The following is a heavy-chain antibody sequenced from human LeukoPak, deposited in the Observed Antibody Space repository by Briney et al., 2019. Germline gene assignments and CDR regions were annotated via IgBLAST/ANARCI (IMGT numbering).Heavy chain of an antibody. J-gene: IGHJ4*02. CDR3: AKQAGYSSGWSPYYFDY. Sequence: GGSLRLSCAASGFTVSSNFMSWVRQAPGKGLECVSVIYSRGGTYYADSVKGRFTISRDNSKNTLYLQMNSLRAEDTAVYYCAKQAGYSSGWSPYYFDYWGQGTLVTVSS. D-gene: IGHD6-19*01. V-gene: IGHV3-53*01. CDR1: GFTVSSNF. CDR2: IYSRGGT.